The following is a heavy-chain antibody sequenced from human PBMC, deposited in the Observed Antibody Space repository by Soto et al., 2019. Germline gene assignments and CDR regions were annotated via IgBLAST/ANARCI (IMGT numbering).Heavy chain of an antibody. V-gene: IGHV4-59*01. CDR2: SYYSGST. Sequence: QVQLQESGPGLVKPSETLSLTCTVSGGSISTNYWSWIRQPPGKGLEWIGYSYYSGSTIYNPSLRSQVTISLDTSRNQFSLKLTSVTAADTAVYYCARTECSSSICYAGDNWFDPWGQGTLVTVAS. CDR1: GGSISTNY. CDR3: ARTECSSSICYAGDNWFDP. J-gene: IGHJ5*02. D-gene: IGHD2-2*01.